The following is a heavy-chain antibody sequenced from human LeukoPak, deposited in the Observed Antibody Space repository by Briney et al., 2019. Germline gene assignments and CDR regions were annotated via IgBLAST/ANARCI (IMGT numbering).Heavy chain of an antibody. J-gene: IGHJ6*02. CDR3: ARDEFGIAAHPGRAYYYYGMDV. D-gene: IGHD6-13*01. CDR2: ISSSSSYI. V-gene: IGHV3-21*01. Sequence: GGSLRLSCAASGFTFSSYSMNWVRQALGKGLEWVSSISSSSSYIYYADSVKGRFTISRDNAKNSLYLQMNSLRAEDTAVYYCARDEFGIAAHPGRAYYYYGMDVWGQGTTVTVSS. CDR1: GFTFSSYS.